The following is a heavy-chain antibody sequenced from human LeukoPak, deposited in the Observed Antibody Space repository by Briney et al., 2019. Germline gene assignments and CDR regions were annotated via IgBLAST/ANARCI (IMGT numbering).Heavy chain of an antibody. V-gene: IGHV4-59*08. CDR2: LYFTENT. CDR3: ARLLASYSSGWPYYFDY. Sequence: SETLSLTCAASGASISSYYWSWIRQPPGKGLEWIGYLYFTENTNYNPSLKSRVTISADTSKNQFSLKLNSVTAADTAVYYCARLLASYSSGWPYYFDYWGQGILVTVSS. D-gene: IGHD6-19*01. J-gene: IGHJ4*02. CDR1: GASISSYY.